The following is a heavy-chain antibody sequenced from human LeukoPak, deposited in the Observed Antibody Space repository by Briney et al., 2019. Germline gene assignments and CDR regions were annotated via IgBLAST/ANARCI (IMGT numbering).Heavy chain of an antibody. J-gene: IGHJ3*01. CDR2: IVVGSGNT. CDR1: GFTFTSSA. CDR3: ARVGPIVPVPADRNAFDV. D-gene: IGHD2-2*01. Sequence: EASVKVSCKASGFTFTSSAVQWVRQARGQRLEWIGWIVVGSGNTNYAQKFQERVTITRDMSTSLVYMELSSLRSEDTAVYYCARVGPIVPVPADRNAFDVWGQGTMVTVSS. V-gene: IGHV1-58*01.